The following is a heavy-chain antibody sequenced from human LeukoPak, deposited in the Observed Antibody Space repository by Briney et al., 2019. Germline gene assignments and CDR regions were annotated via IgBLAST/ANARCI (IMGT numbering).Heavy chain of an antibody. CDR2: INPNSGGT. CDR1: GYTFTGYY. D-gene: IGHD4-17*01. Sequence: ASVKVSFKASGYTFTGYYIHWVRQAPGQGLEWMGWINPNSGGTNYAQRFQGRVTMTRDTSFSTAYMELSRLRSDDTAVYYCALNDYGDGLGYWGQGTLVTVFS. CDR3: ALNDYGDGLGY. J-gene: IGHJ4*02. V-gene: IGHV1-2*02.